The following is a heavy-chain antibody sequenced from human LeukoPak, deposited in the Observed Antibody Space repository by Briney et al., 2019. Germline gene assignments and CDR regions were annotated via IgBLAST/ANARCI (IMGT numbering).Heavy chain of an antibody. CDR3: ARASKTWMVAAIKDYYFDY. Sequence: ASVKVSCKASGYTFTSDDINWVRHATEQGLELMGWVNPNSGNTGYAQNFQGRVTMTTNTSITTAYMELSSLRSEDTAVYYCARASKTWMVAAIKDYYFDYWGQGTLVTVAS. V-gene: IGHV1-8*01. D-gene: IGHD2-21*02. CDR2: VNPNSGNT. CDR1: GYTFTSDD. J-gene: IGHJ4*02.